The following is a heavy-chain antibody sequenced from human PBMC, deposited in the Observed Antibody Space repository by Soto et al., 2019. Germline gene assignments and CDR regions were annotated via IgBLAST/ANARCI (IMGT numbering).Heavy chain of an antibody. Sequence: ASVKVSCKASGYTFTSYGISWVRQAPGQGLEWMGWISAYNGNTNYAQKLQGRVTMTTDTSTSTAYMELRSLRSDDTAVYYCARDRGLAAPSLGLDPWGQGTLVTVSS. CDR1: GYTFTSYG. D-gene: IGHD3-10*01. J-gene: IGHJ5*02. CDR2: ISAYNGNT. V-gene: IGHV1-18*04. CDR3: ARDRGLAAPSLGLDP.